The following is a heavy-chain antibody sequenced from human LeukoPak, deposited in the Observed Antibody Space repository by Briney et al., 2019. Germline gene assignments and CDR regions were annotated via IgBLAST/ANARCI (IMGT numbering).Heavy chain of an antibody. J-gene: IGHJ4*02. CDR2: ISGSSIYI. Sequence: GGSLRLSCAASGFTFSIYSMNWVRQAPGKGLEWVSSISGSSIYIYYADSVKGRFTISRDNAKNSPYLQMNSLRAEDTAVYYCARDPPYYDSSGYYYDYWGQGTLVTVSS. CDR1: GFTFSIYS. V-gene: IGHV3-21*01. D-gene: IGHD3-22*01. CDR3: ARDPPYYDSSGYYYDY.